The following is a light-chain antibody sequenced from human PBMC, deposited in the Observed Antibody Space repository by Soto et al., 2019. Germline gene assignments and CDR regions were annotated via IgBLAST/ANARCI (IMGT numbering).Light chain of an antibody. J-gene: IGLJ3*02. CDR3: ATWDDSLNGPV. V-gene: IGLV1-44*01. CDR1: SSNIGGNT. CDR2: SNN. Sequence: QSVLTQPPSTSGTPGQRVTISCSGTSSNIGGNTVSWYQQVPATAPKLLIYSNNQRPSGVPDRFSGSYSGTSASLAISGLQSEDEADYYCATWDDSLNGPVFGGGTKVTVL.